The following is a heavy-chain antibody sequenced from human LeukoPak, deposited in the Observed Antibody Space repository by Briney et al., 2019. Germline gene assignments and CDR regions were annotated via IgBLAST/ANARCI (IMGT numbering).Heavy chain of an antibody. CDR1: GGSFSPYY. D-gene: IGHD2-21*02. CDR3: ARGGFYCGGDCYVDY. Sequence: SETLSLTCAVYGGSFSPYYWSWIREPPGKGLEWIGEINHSGSTNYNPSLKSRVTISVDTSKNQFSLRLSSVTAADTAVYYCARGGFYCGGDCYVDYWGQGTLVTVSS. V-gene: IGHV4-34*01. CDR2: INHSGST. J-gene: IGHJ4*02.